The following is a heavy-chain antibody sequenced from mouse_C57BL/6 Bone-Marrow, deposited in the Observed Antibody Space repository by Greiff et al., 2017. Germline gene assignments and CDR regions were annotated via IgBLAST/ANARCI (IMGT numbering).Heavy chain of an antibody. J-gene: IGHJ3*01. CDR2: IDPENGDT. CDR1: GFTFKDDY. Sequence: VQLQQSGAELVRPGASVKLSCTASGFTFKDDYMHWVKQRPEQGLEWIGWIDPENGDTKYDSKFKGKATITADTSSNTAYLQLSSLTSEDTAVYYCATCDYAWFDYWGQGTLVTVSA. CDR3: ATCDYAWFDY. D-gene: IGHD2-4*01. V-gene: IGHV14-4*01.